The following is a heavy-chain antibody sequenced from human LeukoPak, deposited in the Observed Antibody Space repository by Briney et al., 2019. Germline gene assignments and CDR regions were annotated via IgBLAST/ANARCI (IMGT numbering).Heavy chain of an antibody. CDR3: ARGSGDYALDY. Sequence: GGSLRLSCAASGFTFSSYSMNWVRQAPGKGLEWVSSISSSSYIYYADPVKGRFTISRDNAKNSLYLQMNSLRAEDTAVYYCARGSGDYALDYWGQGTLVTVSS. D-gene: IGHD4-17*01. CDR1: GFTFSSYS. J-gene: IGHJ4*02. V-gene: IGHV3-21*01. CDR2: ISSSSYI.